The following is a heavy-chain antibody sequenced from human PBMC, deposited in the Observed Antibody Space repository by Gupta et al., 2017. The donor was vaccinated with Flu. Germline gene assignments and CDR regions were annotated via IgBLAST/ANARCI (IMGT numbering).Heavy chain of an antibody. CDR3: ARGQSFSGWPYFDY. V-gene: IGHV4-38-2*01. CDR1: GYSISSGYY. D-gene: IGHD6-19*01. CDR2: IYHSGST. J-gene: IGHJ4*02. Sequence: QVQLQESGPGLVKPSETLSLTCAVSGYSISSGYYWGWIRQPPGKGLEWIGSIYHSGSTYYNPSFKSRVTISVDTSKNQFSLKLSSVTAADTAVYYCARGQSFSGWPYFDYWGQGTLVTGSS.